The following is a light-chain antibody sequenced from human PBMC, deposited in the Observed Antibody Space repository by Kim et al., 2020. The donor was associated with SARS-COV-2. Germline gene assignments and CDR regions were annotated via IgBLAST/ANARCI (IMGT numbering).Light chain of an antibody. J-gene: IGKJ2*01. V-gene: IGKV3-15*01. CDR3: QQYKNWTPFT. Sequence: VDPGETATPSSRASQRVRNKLAWYQQTPGQAPRLLIYGASTGATGIRARFRGSGSGTEFPLIISSLQSEDFAVYYCQQYKNWTPFTFGQGTKLEIK. CDR2: GAS. CDR1: QRVRNK.